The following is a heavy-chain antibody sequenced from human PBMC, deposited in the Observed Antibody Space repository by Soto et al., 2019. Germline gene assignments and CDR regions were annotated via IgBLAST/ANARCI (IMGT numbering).Heavy chain of an antibody. Sequence: TLSLTCAVYGGSFSGYYWSWIRQPPGKGLEWIGEINHSGSTNYNPSLKSRLRISLDTSKNQFFLRLTSVTAADTARYYCARDQALAPTVWGYWGQGIQVTV. CDR1: GGSFSGYY. V-gene: IGHV4-34*09. D-gene: IGHD7-27*01. J-gene: IGHJ4*02. CDR2: INHSGST. CDR3: ARDQALAPTVWGY.